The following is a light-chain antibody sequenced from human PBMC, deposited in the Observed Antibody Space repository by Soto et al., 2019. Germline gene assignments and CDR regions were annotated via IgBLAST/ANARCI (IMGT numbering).Light chain of an antibody. CDR3: QQSPDWLT. CDR1: QSVSTY. V-gene: IGKV3-11*01. J-gene: IGKJ4*01. CDR2: DAS. Sequence: EIVFTQSPATLALSPGERATLSCRASQSVSTYLAWYQQKAGQAPKLLIYDASNRTTVIPARFSGSGSGTDFTLTISSLQPEDFAVYYCQQSPDWLTFGGGTKVEIK.